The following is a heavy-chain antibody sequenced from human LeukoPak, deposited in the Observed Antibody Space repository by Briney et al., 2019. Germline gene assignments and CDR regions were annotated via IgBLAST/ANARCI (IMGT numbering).Heavy chain of an antibody. D-gene: IGHD5-12*01. CDR2: ISGSSSYI. Sequence: GGALRLSCAASGFTFSSYSRNWVRQAPGKGLEWVSSISGSSSYIYYADSVKGRFTISRDNAKNSLYLQMNSLRAEDTAVYYCARGQGGYNPLGYWGQGTLVTVSS. V-gene: IGHV3-21*01. CDR3: ARGQGGYNPLGY. J-gene: IGHJ4*02. CDR1: GFTFSSYS.